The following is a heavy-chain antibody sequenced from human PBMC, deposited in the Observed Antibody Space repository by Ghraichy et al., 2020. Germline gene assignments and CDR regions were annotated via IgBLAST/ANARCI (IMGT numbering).Heavy chain of an antibody. CDR1: GFTFNTYA. CDR3: AKLMGEGQWLAYFDF. D-gene: IGHD6-19*01. CDR2: ISGSGGST. Sequence: GSLRLSCAASGFTFNTYAMTWVRQAPGKGLEWVAGISGSGGSTYYADSVKGRFTISRDTSKNTLDMQMNSLRPEDTALYYCAKLMGEGQWLAYFDFWGQGTLVTVSS. V-gene: IGHV3-23*01. J-gene: IGHJ4*02.